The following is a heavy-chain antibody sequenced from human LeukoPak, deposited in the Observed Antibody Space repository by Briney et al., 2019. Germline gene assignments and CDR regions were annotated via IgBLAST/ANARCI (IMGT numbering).Heavy chain of an antibody. Sequence: GGSLRLSCAASGFTFSSYWMSWVRQAPGKGLEWVAFIRYDGSNKYYADSVKGRFTISRDNSKNTLYLQMNSLRAEDTAVYYCAKELGVRGAFDYWGQGTLVTVSS. V-gene: IGHV3-30*02. D-gene: IGHD2-8*01. CDR3: AKELGVRGAFDY. CDR1: GFTFSSYW. J-gene: IGHJ4*02. CDR2: IRYDGSNK.